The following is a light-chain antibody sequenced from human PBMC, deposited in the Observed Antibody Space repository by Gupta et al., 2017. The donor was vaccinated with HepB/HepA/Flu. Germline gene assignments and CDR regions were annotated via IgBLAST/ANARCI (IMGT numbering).Light chain of an antibody. CDR2: GAS. J-gene: IGKJ5*01. CDR1: QSVSSSY. Sequence: VFTRSPDTLSLSTAERSTLSSRASQSVSSSYLAWYQQKPGQAPRLLIYGASSRATGIPDRFSGSGSGTDFTLTISRLEPEDFAVYYCQQYDSSLFTFGQGTRLEIK. V-gene: IGKV3-20*01. CDR3: QQYDSSLFT.